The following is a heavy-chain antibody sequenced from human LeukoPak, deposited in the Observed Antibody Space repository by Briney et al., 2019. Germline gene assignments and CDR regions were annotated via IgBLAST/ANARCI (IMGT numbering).Heavy chain of an antibody. CDR3: AIGYHNIGYYDY. Sequence: PGGSLRLSCAASGFTFSNYAMTWVRQAPGKGLEWVSFITGSGDTTYYADSVKGRFTISRDNSKNTLYLQMNSLRAEDTAVYYCAIGYHNIGYYDYWGQGTLVTVSS. CDR1: GFTFSNYA. V-gene: IGHV3-23*01. J-gene: IGHJ4*02. D-gene: IGHD3-22*01. CDR2: ITGSGDTT.